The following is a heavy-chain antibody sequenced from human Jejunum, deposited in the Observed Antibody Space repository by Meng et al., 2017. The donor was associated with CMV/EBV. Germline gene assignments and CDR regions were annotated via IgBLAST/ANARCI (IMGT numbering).Heavy chain of an antibody. CDR3: ARVRGGYCSSTSRYNAFDI. CDR2: IKQDGSEK. V-gene: IGHV3-7*01. D-gene: IGHD2-2*02. J-gene: IGHJ3*02. Sequence: SYWMSWVRQAPGKGLEWVANIKQDGSEKYYVDSVKGRFTISRDNAKNSLYLQMNSLRAEDTAVFYCARVRGGYCSSTSRYNAFDIWGQGTRVTVSS. CDR1: SYW.